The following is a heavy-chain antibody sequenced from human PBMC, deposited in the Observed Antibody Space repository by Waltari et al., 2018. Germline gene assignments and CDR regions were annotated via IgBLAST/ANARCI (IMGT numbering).Heavy chain of an antibody. J-gene: IGHJ4*02. CDR3: ASVNSGYDGSVFLDY. D-gene: IGHD5-12*01. V-gene: IGHV4-59*11. CDR1: GGSISSHY. CDR2: IYYSGST. Sequence: QVQLQESGPGLVKPSETLSLTCTVSGGSISSHYWRWIRQPPGKGLEWIGYIYYSGSTNYNPSLKSRVTISVDTSKNQFSLKLSSVTAADTAVYYCASVNSGYDGSVFLDYWGQGTLVTVSS.